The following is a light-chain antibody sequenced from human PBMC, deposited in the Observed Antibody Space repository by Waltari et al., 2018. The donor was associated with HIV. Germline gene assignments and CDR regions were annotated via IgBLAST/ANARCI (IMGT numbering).Light chain of an antibody. CDR1: SSDVGGYDY. CDR2: DVS. CDR3: CSFAGTYVV. J-gene: IGLJ2*01. V-gene: IGLV2-11*01. Sequence: QSALTQPLSVSGSPGQSVTIPCTGPSSDVGGYDYVSWYQQKPGTAPELRIYDVSKRPSGVPDRYAGSKAGNTASLTISGLQAEDEADYYCCSFAGTYVVFGGGTKLTVL.